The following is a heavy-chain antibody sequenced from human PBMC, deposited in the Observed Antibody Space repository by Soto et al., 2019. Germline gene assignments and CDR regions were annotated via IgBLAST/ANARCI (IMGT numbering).Heavy chain of an antibody. V-gene: IGHV4-61*01. D-gene: IGHD6-13*01. Sequence: ASETLSLTCTVSGGSVSSGSYYWSWIRQPPGKGLEWIGYIYYSGSTNYNPSLKSRVTISVDTSKNQFSLQLSSVTAADTAVYYCARDIQIAAAGTYYYYGMDVWGQGTTVTVSS. CDR2: IYYSGST. CDR1: GGSVSSGSYY. J-gene: IGHJ6*02. CDR3: ARDIQIAAAGTYYYYGMDV.